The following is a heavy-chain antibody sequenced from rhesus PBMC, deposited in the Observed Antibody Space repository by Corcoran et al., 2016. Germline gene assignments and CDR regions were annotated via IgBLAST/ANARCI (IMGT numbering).Heavy chain of an antibody. Sequence: QVQLQESGPGLVKPSETLSLTCAVSGGSFSIYWWSWIRQPPGKGLECNGKINGNSGITNYNPSPKSLFTIAKDASKNQFSLKRSSVTAADTAVYYCATLLVSGYYTGIYYYDYWGQGVLVTVSS. J-gene: IGHJ4*01. D-gene: IGHD3-28*01. CDR2: INGNSGIT. CDR1: GGSFSIYW. V-gene: IGHV4-80*01. CDR3: ATLLVSGYYTGIYYYDY.